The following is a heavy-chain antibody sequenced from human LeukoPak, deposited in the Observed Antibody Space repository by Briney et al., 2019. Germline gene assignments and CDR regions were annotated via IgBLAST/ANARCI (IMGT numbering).Heavy chain of an antibody. CDR3: ASTANYMDY. V-gene: IGHV3-21*01. CDR1: GFTFSGYC. J-gene: IGHJ4*02. D-gene: IGHD5-18*01. CDR2: ISSSCSYI. Sequence: GGSLRLSCVASGFTFSGYCMNWVRQAPGKGLEWVSYISSSCSYIYYADSVKGRFTVSRDNAKNSLYRQMNSLRAEDTAVYCCASTANYMDYWGKGTPVTVSS.